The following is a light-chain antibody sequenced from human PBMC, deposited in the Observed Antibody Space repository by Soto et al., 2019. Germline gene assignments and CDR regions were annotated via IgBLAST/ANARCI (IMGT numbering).Light chain of an antibody. CDR3: SSYTSSSTLYV. CDR1: SSDAGDYNY. J-gene: IGLJ1*01. CDR2: DVS. V-gene: IGLV2-14*01. Sequence: QSVLTQPASVSGSPGQSITISCTGTSSDAGDYNYVSWYQQHPDKAPKLMIYDVSNRPSGVSNRFSGSKSGNTVSLTISGLQAEDEADYYCSSYTSSSTLYVFGTGTKVTVL.